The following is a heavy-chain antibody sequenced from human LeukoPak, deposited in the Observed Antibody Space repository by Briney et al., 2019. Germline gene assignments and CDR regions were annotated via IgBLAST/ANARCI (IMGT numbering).Heavy chain of an antibody. CDR3: ARVKSGSFLFDY. D-gene: IGHD1-26*01. Sequence: SETLSLTCTVHDGSISSYYWSWIRRTAGKGVERVGRISPSGSTNNNPSLESRVTLSVDTSKNQFSLKLRYVTAADTAVYYCARVKSGSFLFDYWGQGTLVTVSS. J-gene: IGHJ4*02. CDR1: DGSISSYY. V-gene: IGHV4-4*07. CDR2: ISPSGST.